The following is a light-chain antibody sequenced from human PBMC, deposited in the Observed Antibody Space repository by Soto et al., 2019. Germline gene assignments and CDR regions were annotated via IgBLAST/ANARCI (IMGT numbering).Light chain of an antibody. CDR1: QGLKF. V-gene: IGKV1-12*01. J-gene: IGKJ1*01. CDR3: QQANSFPIP. Sequence: DIQMTQSPSSVSASVGDRVTITCRASQGLKFLAWYQQKPGKAPSLLIYEATNLQSGFPPRFSGSGSGTDFTLTTSSLQPEDFATYFCQQANSFPIPFGQGTRWIS. CDR2: EAT.